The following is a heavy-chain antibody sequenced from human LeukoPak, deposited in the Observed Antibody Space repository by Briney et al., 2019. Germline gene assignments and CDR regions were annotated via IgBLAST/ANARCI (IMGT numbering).Heavy chain of an antibody. J-gene: IGHJ4*02. V-gene: IGHV4-39*01. CDR3: ARQDFGSGILPGY. CDR2: IYYSGST. Sequence: MTSETLSLTCTVSGASITRSTYYWGWIRQPPGKGLEWIGCIYYSGSTYYNPSLKSRVTLSIDTSKSQFSLRLSSVTAADTAVYYCARQDFGSGILPGYWGQGTLVTVSS. D-gene: IGHD3-10*01. CDR1: GASITRSTYY.